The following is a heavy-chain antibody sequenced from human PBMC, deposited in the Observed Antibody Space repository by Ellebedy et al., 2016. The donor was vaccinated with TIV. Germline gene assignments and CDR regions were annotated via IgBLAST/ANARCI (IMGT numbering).Heavy chain of an antibody. J-gene: IGHJ3*02. CDR1: GGSFSGYY. D-gene: IGHD3-10*01. V-gene: IGHV4-34*01. CDR2: INHSGST. Sequence: SETLSLTCAVYGGSFSGYYWSWIRQPPGKGLEWIGEINHSGSTNYNPSLKSRVTISVDTSKNQFSLKLSSVTAADTAVYYYASLARGFGDYDAFDIWGQGTMVTVSS. CDR3: ASLARGFGDYDAFDI.